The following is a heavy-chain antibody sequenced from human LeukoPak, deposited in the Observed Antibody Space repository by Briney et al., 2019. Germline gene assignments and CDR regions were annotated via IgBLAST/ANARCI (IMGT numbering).Heavy chain of an antibody. Sequence: GGSLRLSCAASGLTFSSYWMHWVRQAPGKGLVWVSRINSDGSSTSYADSVKGRFTISRDNAKNTLYLQMNSLRAEDTAVYYCAREYCSGGSCPYYYWGQGTLVTVSS. CDR3: AREYCSGGSCPYYY. J-gene: IGHJ4*02. D-gene: IGHD2-15*01. CDR2: INSDGSST. CDR1: GLTFSSYW. V-gene: IGHV3-74*01.